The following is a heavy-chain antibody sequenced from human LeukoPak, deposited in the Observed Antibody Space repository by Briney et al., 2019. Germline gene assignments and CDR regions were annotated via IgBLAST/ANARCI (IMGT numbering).Heavy chain of an antibody. D-gene: IGHD2-2*01. CDR3: ARSIVVVPAGATYYYYGMGV. V-gene: IGHV1-2*02. J-gene: IGHJ6*02. CDR2: INPNSGGT. Sequence: ASVKVSCKASGYTFTGYYMHWVRQAPGQGLEWMGWINPNSGGTNYAQKFQGRVTMTRDTSISTAYMELSRLRSDDTAVYYCARSIVVVPAGATYYYYGMGVWGQGTTVTVSS. CDR1: GYTFTGYY.